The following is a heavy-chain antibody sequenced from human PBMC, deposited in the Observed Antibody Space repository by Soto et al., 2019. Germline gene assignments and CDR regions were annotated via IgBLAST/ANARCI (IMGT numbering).Heavy chain of an antibody. CDR3: ARESLRTTVTTGPETWFDP. CDR1: GGSISSGGYY. Sequence: QVQLQESGPGLVKPSQTLSLTCTVSGGSISSGGYYWSWIRQHPGKSLQWIGYIYYSGSTYYNPSLRSRVTISVDTSKNQFSLKLSCVTAADTAVYYCARESLRTTVTTGPETWFDPWGQGTLVTVSS. J-gene: IGHJ5*02. D-gene: IGHD4-17*01. CDR2: IYYSGST. V-gene: IGHV4-31*03.